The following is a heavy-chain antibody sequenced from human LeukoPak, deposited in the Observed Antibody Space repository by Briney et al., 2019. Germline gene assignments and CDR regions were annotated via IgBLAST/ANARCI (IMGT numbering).Heavy chain of an antibody. V-gene: IGHV1-69*01. CDR3: ARAISHFWGGYYVLYWFDP. CDR2: IIPIFGTA. Sequence: SVKVSCKASGGTFSSYAISWVRQAPGQGLEWMGGIIPIFGTANYAQKFQGRVTITADESTSTAYMELSSLRSEDTAVYYCARAISHFWGGYYVLYWFDPWGQGTLVTVSS. D-gene: IGHD3-3*02. J-gene: IGHJ5*02. CDR1: GGTFSSYA.